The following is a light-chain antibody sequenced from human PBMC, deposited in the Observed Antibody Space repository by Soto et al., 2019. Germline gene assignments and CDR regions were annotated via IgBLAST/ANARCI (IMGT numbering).Light chain of an antibody. CDR2: DAS. Sequence: IVLTHSPCTLSLSPWERATLSFRSSQSVSNNHLAWYQQKPGQAPGLLIYDASRRATGIPDRFSGSGYGTDFTLTISRLEPEDFAVYYCQQFGSSPWTFGQGTKVDIK. CDR1: QSVSNNH. CDR3: QQFGSSPWT. V-gene: IGKV3-20*01. J-gene: IGKJ1*01.